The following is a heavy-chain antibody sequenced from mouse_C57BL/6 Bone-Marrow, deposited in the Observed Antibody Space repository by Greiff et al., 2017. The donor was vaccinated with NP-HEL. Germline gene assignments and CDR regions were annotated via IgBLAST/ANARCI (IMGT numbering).Heavy chain of an antibody. CDR2: IDPEDGET. J-gene: IGHJ4*01. D-gene: IGHD1-1*01. CDR1: GFNIKDYY. Sequence: EVQLQESGAELVKPGASVKLSCTASGFNIKDYYMHWVKQRPEQGLEWIGRIDPEDGETKYAPKFQGKATITADTSSNTAYLQLSSLTSEDTAVYYCARNRFLTTVVAKNYAMDYWGQGTSVTVSS. CDR3: ARNRFLTTVVAKNYAMDY. V-gene: IGHV14-2*01.